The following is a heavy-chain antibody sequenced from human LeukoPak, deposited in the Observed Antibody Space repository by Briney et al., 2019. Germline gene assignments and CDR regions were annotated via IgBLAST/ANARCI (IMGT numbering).Heavy chain of an antibody. CDR1: GYTFTYRY. CDR3: AITEDAENGNWFDP. J-gene: IGHJ5*02. CDR2: ITPPNGNT. Sequence: SVKVSCKASGYTFTYRYLHWVRQAPGQALEWMGWITPPNGNTNYAQKFQDRVTITRDRSMSTAYMELSSLRSEDTAMYYCAITEDAENGNWFDPWGQGTLVTVSS. V-gene: IGHV1-45*02. D-gene: IGHD2-15*01.